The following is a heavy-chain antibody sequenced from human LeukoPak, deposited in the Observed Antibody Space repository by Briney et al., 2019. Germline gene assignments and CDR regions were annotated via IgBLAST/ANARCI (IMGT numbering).Heavy chain of an antibody. Sequence: PSETLSLTCTVSGGSISSYYWSWIRQPPGKGLEWIGHIYYSGSTNYNPSPKSRVTISVDTSKNQFSLKLSSVTAADTAVYYCARLGYTYGYYFDYWGQGTLVTVSS. D-gene: IGHD5-18*01. J-gene: IGHJ4*02. CDR3: ARLGYTYGYYFDY. CDR2: IYYSGST. V-gene: IGHV4-59*01. CDR1: GGSISSYY.